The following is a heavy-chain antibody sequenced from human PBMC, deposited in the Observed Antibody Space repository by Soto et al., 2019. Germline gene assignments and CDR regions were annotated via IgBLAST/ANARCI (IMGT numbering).Heavy chain of an antibody. Sequence: EVQLVESGGGLVQPGRSLRLSCTASGFTFDDYALRWVRQAPGKGLEWVSGITWNSDRVDYADSVKGRFTISRDNARNSLYLQMNSLRAEDTALYFCGKGLSIAAIDYWGQGTLVTVSS. CDR2: ITWNSDRV. D-gene: IGHD6-13*01. CDR1: GFTFDDYA. CDR3: GKGLSIAAIDY. V-gene: IGHV3-9*01. J-gene: IGHJ4*02.